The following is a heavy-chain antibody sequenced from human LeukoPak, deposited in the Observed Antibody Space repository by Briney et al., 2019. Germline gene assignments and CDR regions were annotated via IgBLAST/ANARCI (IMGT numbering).Heavy chain of an antibody. J-gene: IGHJ5*02. V-gene: IGHV5-51*01. CDR3: AIFDFLFGEITQWFDP. CDR2: IYPGDSDT. Sequence: GESLKISCKGSGYSFTIYWIGWVRQVPGKGLEWMGIIYPGDSDTRYSPSFQGQVTISADKSISTAYLQWSSLKASDTAIYYCAIFDFLFGEITQWFDPWGQGTPVTVSS. CDR1: GYSFTIYW. D-gene: IGHD3-16*01.